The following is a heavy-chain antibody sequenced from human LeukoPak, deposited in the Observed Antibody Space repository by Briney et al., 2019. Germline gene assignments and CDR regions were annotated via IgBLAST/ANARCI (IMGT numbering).Heavy chain of an antibody. Sequence: GGSLRLSCAASVFTFSSYKMNWVRQAPGKGLEWVSYISSSSSTIYYADSVKGRLTISRDNAKNSLYLQMNSLRAEDTAVYYCARDSSSWRDAFDIWGQGTMVTVSS. D-gene: IGHD6-13*01. CDR3: ARDSSSWRDAFDI. CDR1: VFTFSSYK. V-gene: IGHV3-48*03. CDR2: ISSSSSTI. J-gene: IGHJ3*02.